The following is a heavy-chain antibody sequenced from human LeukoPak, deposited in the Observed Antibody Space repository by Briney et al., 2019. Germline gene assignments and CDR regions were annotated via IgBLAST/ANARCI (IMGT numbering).Heavy chain of an antibody. D-gene: IGHD3-10*01. V-gene: IGHV1-18*01. Sequence: ASVKVSCKASGYTFSNYGITWVRQAPGQGLEWMGWISGYNGNTNYAQKLQGRVTVTTDTSTSTAYMGLRSLRSDDTALYYCARDRAHGTDYFDYWGQGTLVTVSS. CDR1: GYTFSNYG. CDR2: ISGYNGNT. CDR3: ARDRAHGTDYFDY. J-gene: IGHJ4*02.